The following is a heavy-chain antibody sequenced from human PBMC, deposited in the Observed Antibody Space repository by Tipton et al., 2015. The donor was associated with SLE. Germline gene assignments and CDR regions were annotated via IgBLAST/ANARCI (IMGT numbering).Heavy chain of an antibody. CDR1: GFTFSSYW. CDR3: AGSEWFAY. CDR2: ISSSSSYI. Sequence: GSLRLSCAASGFTFSSYWMSWVRQAPGKGLEWVSSISSSSSYIYYADSVKGRFTISRDNAKNSLYLQMYSLRAEDTAVYYCAGSEWFAYWGQGTLVTVSS. V-gene: IGHV3-21*03. J-gene: IGHJ4*02. D-gene: IGHD3-3*01.